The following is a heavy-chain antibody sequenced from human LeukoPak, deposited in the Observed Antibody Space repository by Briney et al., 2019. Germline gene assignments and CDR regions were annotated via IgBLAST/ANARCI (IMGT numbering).Heavy chain of an antibody. D-gene: IGHD5-18*01. CDR2: ISGSGGST. Sequence: GGSLRLSCAASGFTFSTYAMSWVRQAPGKGLEWVSIISGSGGSTYYADSVKGRFTISRDNSKNTLFLQMNSLRAEDTAVYYCAKVSSAMGHFDYWGQGTLVTVSS. J-gene: IGHJ4*02. V-gene: IGHV3-23*01. CDR3: AKVSSAMGHFDY. CDR1: GFTFSTYA.